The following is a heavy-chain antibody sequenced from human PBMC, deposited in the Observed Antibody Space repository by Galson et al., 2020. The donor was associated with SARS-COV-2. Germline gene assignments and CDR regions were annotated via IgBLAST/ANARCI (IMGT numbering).Heavy chain of an antibody. CDR2: RAYEGSDK. J-gene: IGHJ5*02. Sequence: GESLNISCAAPGFTYSSYAMHWVRQSPGKRLGWVADRAYEGSDKYYADSVTDRFTIPRYNSKNTLYLQMNSLRPEDTAVYYCAKEGPIYDFWSGSIGPSAPWGQGTPVTVSS. V-gene: IGHV3-30*04. CDR1: GFTYSSYA. CDR3: AKEGPIYDFWSGSIGPSAP. D-gene: IGHD3-3*01.